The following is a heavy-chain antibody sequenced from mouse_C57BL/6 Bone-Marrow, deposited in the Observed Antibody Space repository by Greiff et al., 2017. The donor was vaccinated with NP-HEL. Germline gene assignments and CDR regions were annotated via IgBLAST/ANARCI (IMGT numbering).Heavy chain of an antibody. J-gene: IGHJ4*01. CDR2: ILPGSGST. Sequence: VQLVESGAELMKPGASVKLSCKATGYTFTGYWIEWVKQRPGHGLEWIGEILPGSGSTNYNEKFKGKATFTADTSSNTAYMQLSSLTTEDSAIYYCARVRGYYYGSSYDYAMDYWGQGTSVTVSS. CDR3: ARVRGYYYGSSYDYAMDY. V-gene: IGHV1-9*01. CDR1: GYTFTGYW. D-gene: IGHD1-1*01.